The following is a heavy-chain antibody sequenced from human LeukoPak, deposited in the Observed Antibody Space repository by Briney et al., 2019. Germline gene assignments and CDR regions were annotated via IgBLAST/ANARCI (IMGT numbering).Heavy chain of an antibody. CDR3: ARLIVVVPAAIAGRGNWFDP. Sequence: GGSLRLSCAASGFTFSSYWMSWVRQAPGKGLKWVANIKQDGSEKYYVDSVKGRFTISRDNAKNSLYLQMNSLRAEDTAVYYCARLIVVVPAAIAGRGNWFDPWGQGTLVTVSS. D-gene: IGHD2-2*02. J-gene: IGHJ5*02. V-gene: IGHV3-7*01. CDR1: GFTFSSYW. CDR2: IKQDGSEK.